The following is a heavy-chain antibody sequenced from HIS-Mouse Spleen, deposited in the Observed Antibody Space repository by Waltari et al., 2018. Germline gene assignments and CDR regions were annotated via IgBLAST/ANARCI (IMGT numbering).Heavy chain of an antibody. J-gene: IGHJ4*02. D-gene: IGHD1-26*01. CDR1: GFTFSRYG. CDR2: ISYDGSNK. Sequence: QVQLVASGGGVVQPGRSLRLSCAAPGFTFSRYGMHWVRQGPGKGLEWVAVISYDGSNKYYADSVKGRFTISRDNSKNTLYLQMNSLRAEDTAVYYCAKDRGSQFDYWGQGTLVTVSS. CDR3: AKDRGSQFDY. V-gene: IGHV3-30*18.